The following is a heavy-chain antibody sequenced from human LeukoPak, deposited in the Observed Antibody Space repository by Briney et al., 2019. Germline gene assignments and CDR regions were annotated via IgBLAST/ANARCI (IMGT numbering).Heavy chain of an antibody. CDR3: ARGHSGSYGDYFDY. J-gene: IGHJ4*02. Sequence: PGRSLRLSCAASGFTFSSYGMHWVRQAPGKGLEWVAVIWYDGSNKYYADSVKGRFTISRDNSKNTLYLQMNSLRAEDTAVYYCARGHSGSYGDYFDYWGQGTLVTVSS. V-gene: IGHV3-33*01. CDR2: IWYDGSNK. D-gene: IGHD1-26*01. CDR1: GFTFSSYG.